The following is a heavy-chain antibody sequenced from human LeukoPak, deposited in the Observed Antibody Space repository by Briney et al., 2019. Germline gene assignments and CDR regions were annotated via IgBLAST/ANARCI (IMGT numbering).Heavy chain of an antibody. CDR2: FYAGGST. J-gene: IGHJ2*01. V-gene: IGHV3-66*01. CDR3: AAGPSVYFDL. CDR1: GFTVSSNY. D-gene: IGHD3-10*01. Sequence: GGSLRLSCAASGFTVSSNYMSGVRQAPGKGLEWVSVFYAGGSTYYADSVKGRFTISRDISKNTLYLQMNSLRAEDTAVYYCAAGPSVYFDLWGRGTLVTVSS.